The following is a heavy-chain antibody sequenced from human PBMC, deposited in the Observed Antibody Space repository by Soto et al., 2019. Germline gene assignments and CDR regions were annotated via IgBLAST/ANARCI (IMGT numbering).Heavy chain of an antibody. J-gene: IGHJ6*02. CDR1: GYTFHNFG. CDR2: ISTYNDNT. V-gene: IGHV1-18*01. Sequence: QVQLEQSGVEVKKPGASVKVTCKASGYTFHNFGISWVRQAPGQGLEWLGWISTYNDNTNYAQKFQGRVTMTTDTSTSTASMELRSLRPDDTAVYYCARLRYSGYHTHFCYGMDVWGQGSRVSISS. D-gene: IGHD5-12*01. CDR3: ARLRYSGYHTHFCYGMDV.